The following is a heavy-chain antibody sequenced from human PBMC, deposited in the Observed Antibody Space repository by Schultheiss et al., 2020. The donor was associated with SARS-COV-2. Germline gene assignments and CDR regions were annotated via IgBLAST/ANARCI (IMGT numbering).Heavy chain of an antibody. V-gene: IGHV4-34*01. D-gene: IGHD1-1*01. Sequence: SETLSLTCAVYGGSFSGYYWSWIRQPPGKGLEWIGEIYHSGSTYYNPSLKSRVTISVDTSKNQFSLKLSSVTAADTAVYYCAREGSSVGGTDYWGQGTLVTVSS. CDR2: IYHSGST. CDR3: AREGSSVGGTDY. J-gene: IGHJ4*02. CDR1: GGSFSGYY.